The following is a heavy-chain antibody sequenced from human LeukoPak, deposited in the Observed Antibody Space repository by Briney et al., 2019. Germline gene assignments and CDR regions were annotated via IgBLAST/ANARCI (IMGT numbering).Heavy chain of an antibody. CDR1: GGSISSSSYY. J-gene: IGHJ5*02. CDR3: ARDGVGPFWFDP. V-gene: IGHV4-39*07. D-gene: IGHD2-8*01. Sequence: SETLSLTCTVSGGSISSSSYYWGWIRQPPGKGLEWIGSIYYSGSTYYNPSLKSRVTISVDTSKNQFSLKLSSVTAADTAVYYCARDGVGPFWFDPWGQGTLVTVSS. CDR2: IYYSGST.